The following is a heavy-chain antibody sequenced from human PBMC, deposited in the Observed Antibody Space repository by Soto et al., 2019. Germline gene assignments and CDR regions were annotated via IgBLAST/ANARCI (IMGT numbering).Heavy chain of an antibody. CDR2: ISHTGTT. D-gene: IGHD4-17*01. V-gene: IGHV4-38-2*02. CDR1: GFPISSPYS. J-gene: IGHJ6*02. Sequence: SETLSLTCLVSGFPISSPYSWGWIRQPPGKGLEWIGSISHTGTTSYSPSLTSRVSISVDTSKNQVSLKLTSVTATDTAVYFCARVTMVIRDSDHFGVDVWGHGTTVTVSS. CDR3: ARVTMVIRDSDHFGVDV.